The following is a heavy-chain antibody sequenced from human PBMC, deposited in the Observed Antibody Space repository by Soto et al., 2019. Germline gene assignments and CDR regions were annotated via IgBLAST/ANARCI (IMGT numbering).Heavy chain of an antibody. CDR2: IYPGDSDN. CDR3: ARPRTDYGDYGGAFDI. CDR1: GYSFTSYW. D-gene: IGHD4-17*01. J-gene: IGHJ3*02. V-gene: IGHV5-51*01. Sequence: GESLKISGKGSGYSFTSYWIGWVRQMPWKGLEWMGIIYPGDSDNRYSPSFQGQVTISADKSISTAYLQWSSLKASDTAMYYCARPRTDYGDYGGAFDIWGPGTMLTVSS.